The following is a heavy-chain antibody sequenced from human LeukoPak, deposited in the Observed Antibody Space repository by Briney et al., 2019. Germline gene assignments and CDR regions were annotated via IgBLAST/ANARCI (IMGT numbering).Heavy chain of an antibody. J-gene: IGHJ3*02. CDR2: IYYSGST. CDR1: GGSISSSSYY. CDR3: ARREGYYYGSGNTFGI. Sequence: PSETLSLTCTVSGGSISSSSYYWGWIRQPPGKGLEWIGSIYYSGSTYYNPSFKSRVTISVDTSKNQFSLKLSSVTAADTAVYHCARREGYYYGSGNTFGIWGQGTMVTVSS. D-gene: IGHD3-10*01. V-gene: IGHV4-39*01.